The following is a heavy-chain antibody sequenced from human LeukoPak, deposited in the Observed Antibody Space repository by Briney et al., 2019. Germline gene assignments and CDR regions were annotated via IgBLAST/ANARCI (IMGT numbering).Heavy chain of an antibody. J-gene: IGHJ3*02. D-gene: IGHD6-13*01. CDR2: IWYDGSNK. CDR1: GFTFSSYG. V-gene: IGHV3-33*01. Sequence: PGGSLRLSCAASGFTFSSYGMHWVRQAPGKGLEWVAVIWYDGSNKYYADSVKGRFTISRDNSKNTPYLQMNSLRAEDTAVYYCATGYSSTPYAFDIWGQGTMVTVSS. CDR3: ATGYSSTPYAFDI.